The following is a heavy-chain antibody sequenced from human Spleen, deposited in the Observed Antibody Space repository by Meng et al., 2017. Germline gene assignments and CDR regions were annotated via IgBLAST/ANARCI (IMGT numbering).Heavy chain of an antibody. CDR3: AHSNYGDYGVGFFDH. D-gene: IGHD4-17*01. J-gene: IGHJ4*02. CDR1: GFSLTTSGVG. CDR2: IYWDDDK. V-gene: IGHV2-5*02. Sequence: QTPLKESGPPLVKPTQTPTLTCTFSGFSLTTSGVGVGWIRQPPGKALEWLALIYWDDDKRYSPSLKSRLIITKDTSKNQVVLTLTNMDSVDTATYYCAHSNYGDYGVGFFDHWGQGTLVTVSS.